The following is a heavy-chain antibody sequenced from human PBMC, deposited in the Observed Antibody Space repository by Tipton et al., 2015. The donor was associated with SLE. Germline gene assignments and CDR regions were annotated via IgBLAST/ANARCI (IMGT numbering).Heavy chain of an antibody. CDR1: GGSISSSSYY. CDR3: ARVRGDYGDYNYYYYYYMDV. V-gene: IGHV4-39*07. Sequence: TLSLTCTVSGGSISSSSYYWGWIRQPPGKGLEWIGSIYYSGSTNYNPSLKSRVTISVDTSKNQFSLKLSSVTAADTAVYYCARVRGDYGDYNYYYYYYMDVWGKGTTVTVSS. J-gene: IGHJ6*03. CDR2: IYYSGST. D-gene: IGHD4-17*01.